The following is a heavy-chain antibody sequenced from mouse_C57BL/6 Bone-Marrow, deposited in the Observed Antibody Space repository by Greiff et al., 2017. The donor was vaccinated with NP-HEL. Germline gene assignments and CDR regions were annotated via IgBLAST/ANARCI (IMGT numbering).Heavy chain of an antibody. Sequence: EVQGVESGGDLVKPGGSLKLSCAASGFTFSSYGMSWVRQTPDKRLEWVATISSGGSYTYYPDSVKGRFTISRDNAKNTLYLQMSSLKSEDTAMYYCARQLGRDDFDYWGQGTTLTVSS. CDR2: ISSGGSYT. D-gene: IGHD4-1*01. CDR1: GFTFSSYG. CDR3: ARQLGRDDFDY. J-gene: IGHJ2*01. V-gene: IGHV5-6*01.